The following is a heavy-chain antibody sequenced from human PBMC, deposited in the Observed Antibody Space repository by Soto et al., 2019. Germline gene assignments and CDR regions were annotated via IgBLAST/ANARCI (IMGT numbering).Heavy chain of an antibody. CDR3: AREKAVAGTTFDY. CDR2: IQSDGSTT. V-gene: IGHV3-74*01. CDR1: GFALRSYW. Sequence: PGGSLRLSCAVSGFALRSYWMHWVRQAPGKGLVWVSRIQSDGSTTDYADSVKGRFTISRDNAKNTLFLQMDSLRVEDTAVYYCAREKAVAGTTFDYWGQGTLVTVSS. J-gene: IGHJ4*02. D-gene: IGHD6-19*01.